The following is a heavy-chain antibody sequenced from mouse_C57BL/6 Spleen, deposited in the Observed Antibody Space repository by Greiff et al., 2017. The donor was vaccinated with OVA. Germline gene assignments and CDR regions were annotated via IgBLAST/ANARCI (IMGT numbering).Heavy chain of an antibody. CDR2: IYPGDGDT. CDR3: ARRTTVVAPDAMDY. V-gene: IGHV1-82*01. CDR1: GYAFSSSW. Sequence: VQLQQSGPELVKPGASVKISCKASGYAFSSSWMNWVKQRPGKGLEWIGRIYPGDGDTNYNGKFKGKATLTADKSSSTAYMQLSSLTSEDSAVYFCARRTTVVAPDAMDYWGQGTSVTVSS. D-gene: IGHD1-1*01. J-gene: IGHJ4*01.